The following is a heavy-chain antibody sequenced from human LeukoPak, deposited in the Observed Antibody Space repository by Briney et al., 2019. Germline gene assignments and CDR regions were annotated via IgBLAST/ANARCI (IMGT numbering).Heavy chain of an antibody. CDR3: AKADYYDSSGHFDY. J-gene: IGHJ4*02. D-gene: IGHD3-22*01. CDR2: ISGSGGST. CDR1: GFTFSSYA. Sequence: GGSLRLSCAASGFTFSSYATSWVRQAPGKGLEWVSAISGSGGSTYYADSVKGRFTISRDNSKNTLYLQMNSLRAEDTAVYYCAKADYYDSSGHFDYWGQGTLVTVSS. V-gene: IGHV3-23*01.